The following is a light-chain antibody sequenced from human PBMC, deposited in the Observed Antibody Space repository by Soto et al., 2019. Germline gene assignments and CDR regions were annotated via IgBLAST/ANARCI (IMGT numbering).Light chain of an antibody. CDR3: QQYNSYAWT. CDR2: DAS. V-gene: IGKV1-5*01. Sequence: DIQMTQSPSTLSASVGDRVTITCRASQSISSWLAWYQQKPGKAPKLLIYDASSLESGVPSRFRGSGDGTEFTLTISSLQPDDFATYYCQQYNSYAWTFGQGTKVDIK. CDR1: QSISSW. J-gene: IGKJ1*01.